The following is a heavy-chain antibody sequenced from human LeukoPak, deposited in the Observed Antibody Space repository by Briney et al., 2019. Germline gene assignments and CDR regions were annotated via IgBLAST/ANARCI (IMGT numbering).Heavy chain of an antibody. CDR3: ARVRYYDSSAGDFDY. Sequence: SSVKVSCKASGYTFTGYYMHWVRQAPGQGLEWMGWINPNSGGTNYAQKFQGRVTMTRDTSISTAYMELSRLGSDDTAVYYCARVRYYDSSAGDFDYWGQGTLVTVSS. D-gene: IGHD3-22*01. CDR1: GYTFTGYY. CDR2: INPNSGGT. V-gene: IGHV1-2*02. J-gene: IGHJ4*02.